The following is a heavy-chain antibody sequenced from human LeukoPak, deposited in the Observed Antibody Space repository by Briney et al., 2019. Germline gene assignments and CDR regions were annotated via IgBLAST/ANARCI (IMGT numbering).Heavy chain of an antibody. CDR3: AKGSGSSSYNTMDV. CDR2: ISGSGGET. J-gene: IGHJ6*02. CDR1: GFTFSSYG. D-gene: IGHD2-2*02. V-gene: IGHV3-23*01. Sequence: GRSLRLSCAASGFTFSSYGMHWVRQSPGKGLEWVSVISGSGGETFYADSVKGRFTISRDNSGNTQYLQMNSLRAEDTAVYYCAKGSGSSSYNTMDVWGQGTTVTVS.